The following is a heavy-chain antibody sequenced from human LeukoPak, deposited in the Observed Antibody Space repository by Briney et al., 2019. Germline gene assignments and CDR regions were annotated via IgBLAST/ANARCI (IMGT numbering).Heavy chain of an antibody. D-gene: IGHD3-22*01. CDR2: ISGRGSTT. CDR3: AIDPYYYDSSGYYYGDY. CDR1: GFIFGNYA. Sequence: PGGSLRLSCAASGFIFGNYAMNWVRQAPGKGLEWVSAISGRGSTTNYADSVKGRFTISRDNSKKTLYLQMNSLRAEDTAVYYCAIDPYYYDSSGYYYGDYWGQGTLVTVSS. V-gene: IGHV3-23*01. J-gene: IGHJ4*02.